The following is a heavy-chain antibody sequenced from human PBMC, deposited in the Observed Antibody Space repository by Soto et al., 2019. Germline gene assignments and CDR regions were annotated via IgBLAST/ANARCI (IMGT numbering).Heavy chain of an antibody. CDR2: IYWDDDK. CDR1: GFSLSTSGVG. Sequence: QITLKESGHTLVKPTQPLTLTCTFSGFSLSTSGVGVGWIRQPPGKALEWLALIYWDDDKRYSPSLKSRLTITKDTSRNQVVLTMSNKDPVDTATYYCAHRRRYYDSSGYYYLDYWGQGTLVTVSS. CDR3: AHRRRYYDSSGYYYLDY. V-gene: IGHV2-5*02. D-gene: IGHD3-22*01. J-gene: IGHJ4*02.